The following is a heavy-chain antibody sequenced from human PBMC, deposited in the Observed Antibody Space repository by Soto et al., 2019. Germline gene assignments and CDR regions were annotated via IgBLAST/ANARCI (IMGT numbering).Heavy chain of an antibody. D-gene: IGHD1-20*01. CDR3: VRGSVYNWRGDF. V-gene: IGHV3-74*01. Sequence: EVQLVVSGGDLIQPGGSLRLSCAASGFTFSNYWMHWVRQAPGKGLVWVSRINGDGSTTSYADSVKGRFTISRDNAKNTLSLQMNSLRAEDPAVYYCVRGSVYNWRGDFWGQGTLVTVSS. CDR2: INGDGSTT. CDR1: GFTFSNYW. J-gene: IGHJ4*02.